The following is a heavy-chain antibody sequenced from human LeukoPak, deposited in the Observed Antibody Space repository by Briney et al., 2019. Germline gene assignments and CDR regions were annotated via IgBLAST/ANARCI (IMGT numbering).Heavy chain of an antibody. CDR1: GFSFSDSY. D-gene: IGHD2-8*01. V-gene: IGHV3-11*01. CDR3: STDPRLLIY. CDR2: ISGSGSDI. Sequence: PGESLRLSCVVSGFSFSDSYMTWIRQTPGKGLEWLAYISGSGSDIYYADSVKGRFTIFRANAKNSLYLQMNSLTPDDTALYYCSTDPRLLIYWGQGTLVTVSS. J-gene: IGHJ4*02.